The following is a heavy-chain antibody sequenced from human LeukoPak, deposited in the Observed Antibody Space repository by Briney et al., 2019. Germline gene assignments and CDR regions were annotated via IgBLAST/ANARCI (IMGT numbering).Heavy chain of an antibody. CDR2: INPRDGTT. V-gene: IGHV1-46*02. J-gene: IGHJ4*02. CDR1: GHPFNNHF. CDR3: ARGADQEFDF. Sequence: ASVEVSCKSSGHPFNNHFIHWVRQAPGQGLEWMGMINPRDGTTRTLEKFQGRVSMTRDTSTSTLYMGLSSLRSEDTATYFCARGADQEFDFWGQGTLVTVSS.